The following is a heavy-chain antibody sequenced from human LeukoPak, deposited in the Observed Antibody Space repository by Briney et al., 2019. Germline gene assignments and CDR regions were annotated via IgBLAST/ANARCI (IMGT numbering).Heavy chain of an antibody. CDR1: GGSISSYY. J-gene: IGHJ4*02. CDR2: IYYSGST. D-gene: IGHD5-18*01. V-gene: IGHV4-59*08. CDR3: ARREGYSYGFDY. Sequence: PSETLSLTCTVSGGSISSYYWSWIRQPPGKGLGWIGYIYYSGSTNYNPPLKSRVTISVDTSKNQFSLKLSSVTAADTAVYYCARREGYSYGFDYWGQGTLVTVSS.